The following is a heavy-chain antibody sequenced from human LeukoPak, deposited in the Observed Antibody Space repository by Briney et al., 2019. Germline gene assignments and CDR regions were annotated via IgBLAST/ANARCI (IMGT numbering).Heavy chain of an antibody. Sequence: AGGSLRLSCAASGFTFSNAWMSWVRQAPGKGLEWVGRIKSKTDGGTTDYAAPVKGRFTISRDDSKSTLYLQMNSLKTEDTAVYYCTTDGEYCSGGSCYGGAFDIWGQGTMVTVSS. CDR1: GFTFSNAW. D-gene: IGHD2-15*01. CDR2: IKSKTDGGTT. J-gene: IGHJ3*02. V-gene: IGHV3-15*01. CDR3: TTDGEYCSGGSCYGGAFDI.